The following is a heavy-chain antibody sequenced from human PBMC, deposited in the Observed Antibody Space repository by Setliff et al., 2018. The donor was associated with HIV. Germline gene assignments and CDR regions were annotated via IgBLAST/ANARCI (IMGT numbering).Heavy chain of an antibody. D-gene: IGHD1-1*01. CDR1: GGSMSSYF. V-gene: IGHV4-59*01. Sequence: SETLSLTCTVSGGSMSSYFWSWIRQSPGKGLEWIGYIYNSGGTNYNPSLKGRVTISLDTSKNQFSLNLTSVTAADTAVYYCARAREGWKPFAFDYWGLGTLVTVSS. CDR3: ARAREGWKPFAFDY. J-gene: IGHJ4*02. CDR2: IYNSGGT.